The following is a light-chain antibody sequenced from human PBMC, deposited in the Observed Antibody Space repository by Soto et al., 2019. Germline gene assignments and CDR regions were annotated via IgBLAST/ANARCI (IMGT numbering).Light chain of an antibody. J-gene: IGLJ2*01. CDR1: SSDVGGYNY. CDR2: EVS. Sequence: QSVLPQPPSASGSPGQSVTISCTGTSSDVGGYNYVSWYQQHPGKAPKLMIYEVSKRPSGVPDRFSGSKSGNTASLTVSGLQAEDEADYYCSSYAGSNNFDVVFGGGTK. CDR3: SSYAGSNNFDVV. V-gene: IGLV2-8*01.